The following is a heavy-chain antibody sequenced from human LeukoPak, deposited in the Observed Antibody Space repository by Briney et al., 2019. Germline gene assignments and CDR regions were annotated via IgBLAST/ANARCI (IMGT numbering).Heavy chain of an antibody. D-gene: IGHD3-3*01. Sequence: PGGSLRLSCAASGFTFSSYSMNWVRQAPGKGLEWVSSISSSSSYIYYAGSVKGRFTISRDNAKNSLYLQMNSLRAEDTAVYNCAKEGGLYDSGGYYDYWGQGTLVTVSP. CDR2: ISSSSSYI. V-gene: IGHV3-21*04. CDR1: GFTFSSYS. CDR3: AKEGGLYDSGGYYDY. J-gene: IGHJ4*02.